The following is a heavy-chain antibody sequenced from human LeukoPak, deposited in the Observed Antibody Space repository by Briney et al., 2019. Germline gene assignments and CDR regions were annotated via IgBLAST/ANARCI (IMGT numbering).Heavy chain of an antibody. D-gene: IGHD3-10*01. J-gene: IGHJ4*02. Sequence: PGGSLRLSCAASGFTVSSNYMSWVRQAPGKGLEWVSAISGSGGSTYYADSVKGRFTISRDNSKNTLYLQMNSLRAEDTAVYYCAKDRRSTTMVRGADTPFDYWGQGTLVTVSS. CDR2: ISGSGGST. V-gene: IGHV3-23*01. CDR1: GFTVSSNY. CDR3: AKDRRSTTMVRGADTPFDY.